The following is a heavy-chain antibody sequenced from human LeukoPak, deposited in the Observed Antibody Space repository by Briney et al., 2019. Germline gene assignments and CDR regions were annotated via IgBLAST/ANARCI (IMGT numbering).Heavy chain of an antibody. Sequence: GGSLRLSCVASGFSFSNYWMRWVRRAPGKGLEWVATIKDDGSEKYSVQGRFTISRDNAKNSLYLQMNSLRVEDTAVYYCARQSTEDYWGQGTLVTVSS. V-gene: IGHV3-7*01. CDR3: ARQSTEDY. J-gene: IGHJ4*02. D-gene: IGHD2-2*01. CDR1: GFSFSNYW. CDR2: IKDDGSEK.